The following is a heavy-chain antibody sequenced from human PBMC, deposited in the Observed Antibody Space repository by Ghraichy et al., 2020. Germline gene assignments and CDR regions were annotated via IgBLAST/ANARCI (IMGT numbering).Heavy chain of an antibody. Sequence: QTLSLTCTFSGFSLSTSGMCVSWIRQPPGKALEWLALIDWDDDKYYSTSLKTRLTISKDTSKNQVVLTMTNMDPVDTATYYCARIIEKQLGTLYYYYGMDVWGQGTTVTVSS. V-gene: IGHV2-70*01. J-gene: IGHJ6*02. CDR1: GFSLSTSGMC. CDR2: IDWDDDK. D-gene: IGHD6-13*01. CDR3: ARIIEKQLGTLYYYYGMDV.